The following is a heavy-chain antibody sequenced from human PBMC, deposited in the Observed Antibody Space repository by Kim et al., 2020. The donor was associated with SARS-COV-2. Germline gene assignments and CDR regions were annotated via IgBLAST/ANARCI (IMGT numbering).Heavy chain of an antibody. Sequence: SETLSLTCAVYGGSFSGYYWSWIRQPPGKGLEWIGEINHSGSTNYNPSLKSRVTISVDTSKNQFSLKLSSVTAADTAVYYCARGGGYYDYVWGSYPPSFDYWGQGTLVTVSS. CDR2: INHSGST. CDR1: GGSFSGYY. V-gene: IGHV4-34*01. CDR3: ARGGGYYDYVWGSYPPSFDY. J-gene: IGHJ4*02. D-gene: IGHD3-16*02.